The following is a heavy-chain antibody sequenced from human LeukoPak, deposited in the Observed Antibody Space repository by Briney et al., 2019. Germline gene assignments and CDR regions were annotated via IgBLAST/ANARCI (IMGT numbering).Heavy chain of an antibody. Sequence: PGRSLRLSCAASGFTFSSYAMHWVRQAPGKGLEWVAVISYDGSNKYYADSVKGRFTISRDNSKNTLYLQMNSLRAEDTAVYYCARDLFGYCSSTSCYRVGAFDIWGQGTMVTVSS. CDR3: ARDLFGYCSSTSCYRVGAFDI. D-gene: IGHD2-2*02. V-gene: IGHV3-30-3*01. J-gene: IGHJ3*02. CDR1: GFTFSSYA. CDR2: ISYDGSNK.